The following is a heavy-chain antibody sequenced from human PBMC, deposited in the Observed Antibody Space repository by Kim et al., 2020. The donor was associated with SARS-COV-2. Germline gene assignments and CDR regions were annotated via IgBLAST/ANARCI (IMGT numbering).Heavy chain of an antibody. D-gene: IGHD2-21*02. CDR1: GFTFSIYE. CDR2: ISSSGSTI. CDR3: ARNLAYCGGDCYSALGY. Sequence: GGSLRLSCAASGFTFSIYEMNWVRQAPGKGLEWVSYISSSGSTIYYADSVKGRFTISRDNAKNSLYLQMNSLRAEDTAVYYCARNLAYCGGDCYSALGYWGQGTLVTVSS. J-gene: IGHJ4*02. V-gene: IGHV3-48*03.